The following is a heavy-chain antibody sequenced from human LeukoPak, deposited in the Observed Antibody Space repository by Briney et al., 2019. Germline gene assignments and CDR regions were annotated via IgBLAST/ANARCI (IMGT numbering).Heavy chain of an antibody. J-gene: IGHJ5*02. CDR3: ARVGVTISDNWFDP. V-gene: IGHV3-66*02. CDR1: GFTVSSNY. Sequence: GGSLRLSCAASGFTVSSNYMSWVRQAPGKGLEWVSVIYSGGSTYYADSVKGRFTISRDNSKNTLYLQMNSLRVEDTAVYYCARVGVTISDNWFDPWGQGTLVTVSS. CDR2: IYSGGST. D-gene: IGHD4-11*01.